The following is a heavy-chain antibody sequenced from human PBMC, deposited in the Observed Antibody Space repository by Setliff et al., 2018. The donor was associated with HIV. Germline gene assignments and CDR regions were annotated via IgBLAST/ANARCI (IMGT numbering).Heavy chain of an antibody. D-gene: IGHD3-16*01. CDR3: AREDWRRDYRDY. CDR1: GGSISSNW. J-gene: IGHJ4*02. Sequence: SETLSLTCAVSGGSISSNWWSWVRQSPGKGLEWIGEIYHSGSTHYNPSLQSRVTISVDKSKSQFSLKLNSVTAADTAVYYCAREDWRRDYRDYWGQGTPVTVSS. CDR2: IYHSGST. V-gene: IGHV4-4*02.